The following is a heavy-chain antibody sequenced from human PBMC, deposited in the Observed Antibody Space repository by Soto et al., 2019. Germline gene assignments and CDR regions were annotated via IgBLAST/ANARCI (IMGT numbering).Heavy chain of an antibody. CDR3: AIRERAAGTDWWFDP. J-gene: IGHJ5*02. CDR1: GGSISSSSFH. CDR2: IYYSGST. V-gene: IGHV4-39*01. Sequence: QLQLQESGPGLVKPSETLSLTCTVSGGSISSSSFHWGWIRQPPGKGLEWIGSIYYSGSTYYSPPLKSRVTMSVDTSKSPFSLKLSSVPAAYTAVYYCAIRERAAGTDWWFDPWGQGTLVTVSS. D-gene: IGHD6-13*01.